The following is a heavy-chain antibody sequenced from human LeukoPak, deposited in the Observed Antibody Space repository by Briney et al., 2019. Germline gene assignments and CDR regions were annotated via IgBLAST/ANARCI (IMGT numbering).Heavy chain of an antibody. Sequence: ASVKVSCKASGYTLTIQYRHWVRQAPDQGLEWMGIINTNGGSKRYAQKFKGRVTVTRDTSTSTVYMELSSLGSEDTAVYYCARGAWRYGDHWGQGTLVTVSS. CDR3: ARGAWRYGDH. J-gene: IGHJ4*02. CDR1: GYTLTIQY. CDR2: INTNGGSK. D-gene: IGHD1-1*01. V-gene: IGHV1-46*01.